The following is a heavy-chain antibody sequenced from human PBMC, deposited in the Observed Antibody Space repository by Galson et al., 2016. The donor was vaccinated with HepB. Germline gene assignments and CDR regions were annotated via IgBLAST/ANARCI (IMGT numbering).Heavy chain of an antibody. J-gene: IGHJ4*02. CDR3: AGDVQFRFDY. Sequence: SVKVSCKASGYRFPTYGISWVRQAPGQGLEWLGWISANSGNTIYAQKFQDRVTMTRDTSRSTVYMDLRSLRSDDTAVYYCAGDVQFRFDYWGQGTPVTVSS. CDR2: ISANSGNT. D-gene: IGHD4-11*01. CDR1: GYRFPTYG. V-gene: IGHV1-18*04.